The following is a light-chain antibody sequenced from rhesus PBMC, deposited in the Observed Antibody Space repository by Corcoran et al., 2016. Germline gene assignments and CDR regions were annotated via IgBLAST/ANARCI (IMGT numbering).Light chain of an antibody. Sequence: DIQMTQSPSSLSASVGDRVTITCRASENVNNYLNWYQQKPGKAPKHLLYKASTLQRGVQSRFSGSGSGTVYTFTISSLQPEDVTTYYCQHGYSTPFTFGPGTKLDIK. CDR1: ENVNNY. CDR3: QHGYSTPFT. J-gene: IGKJ3*01. CDR2: KAS. V-gene: IGKV1-74*01.